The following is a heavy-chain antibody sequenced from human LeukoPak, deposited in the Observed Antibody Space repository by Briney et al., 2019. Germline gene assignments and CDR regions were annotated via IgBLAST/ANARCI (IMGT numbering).Heavy chain of an antibody. Sequence: GGSLRLSCAASGFTFSSYFWMHWVRQAPGKGLVWVSRIKSDGSSSTYADSVKGRFTISRDNAKNSLYLQMNSLRAEDTAVYYCARGGDFTPTYYYYGMDVWGQGTTVTVSS. CDR3: ARGGDFTPTYYYYGMDV. CDR2: IKSDGSSS. CDR1: GFTFSSYFW. J-gene: IGHJ6*02. D-gene: IGHD3-3*01. V-gene: IGHV3-74*01.